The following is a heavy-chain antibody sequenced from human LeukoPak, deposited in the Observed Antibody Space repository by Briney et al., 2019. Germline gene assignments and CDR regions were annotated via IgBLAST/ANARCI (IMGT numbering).Heavy chain of an antibody. CDR2: IYTSGST. V-gene: IGHV4-61*02. D-gene: IGHD3-16*01. Sequence: SETLSLTCTVSGGSISSGSYYWSWIRQPAGKGLEWIGRIYTSGSTNYNPSLKSRVTISVDTSKNQFSLKLSSVTAADTAVYYCARSSRGEQHRDDYRGQGTLVTVSS. CDR1: GGSISSGSYY. CDR3: ARSSRGEQHRDDY. J-gene: IGHJ4*02.